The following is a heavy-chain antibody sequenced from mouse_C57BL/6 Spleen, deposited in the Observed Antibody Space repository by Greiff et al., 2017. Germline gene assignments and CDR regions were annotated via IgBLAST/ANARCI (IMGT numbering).Heavy chain of an antibody. CDR1: GFTFSDYG. Sequence: DVKLVESGGGLVKPGGSLKLSCAASGFTFSDYGMHWVRQAPEKGLEWVAYISSGSSTIYYADTVKGRFTISRDNAKNTLCLQMTSLRSEDTAMYYCAKNWYFDVWGTGTTVTVSS. CDR2: ISSGSSTI. CDR3: AKNWYFDV. V-gene: IGHV5-17*01. J-gene: IGHJ1*03.